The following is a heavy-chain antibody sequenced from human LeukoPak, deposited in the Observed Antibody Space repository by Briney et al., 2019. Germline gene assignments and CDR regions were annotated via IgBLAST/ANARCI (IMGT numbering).Heavy chain of an antibody. Sequence: SETLSLTCTVSGGSMTIDNYYWAWIRQPPGKGLEWIGYIYYSGSTYYNPSLKSRVTISVDTSKNQFSLKLSSVTAADTAVYYCARVEFDGDFNFDYWGQGTLVTVSS. CDR1: GGSMTIDNYY. J-gene: IGHJ4*02. V-gene: IGHV4-39*07. D-gene: IGHD4-17*01. CDR2: IYYSGST. CDR3: ARVEFDGDFNFDY.